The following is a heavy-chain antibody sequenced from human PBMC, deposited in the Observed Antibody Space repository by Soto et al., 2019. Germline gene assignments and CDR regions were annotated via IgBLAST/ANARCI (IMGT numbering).Heavy chain of an antibody. D-gene: IGHD6-6*01. J-gene: IGHJ6*02. Sequence: HRLRYAASGVNFGSYSMNWVRQAPGKGLEWVSYISSSSSTIYYADSVKGRFTISRDNAKNSLYLQMNSLRDEDTAVYYCARPEYSSSSYGMDVWGQGTTVTVSS. CDR2: ISSSSSTI. V-gene: IGHV3-48*02. CDR1: GVNFGSYS. CDR3: ARPEYSSSSYGMDV.